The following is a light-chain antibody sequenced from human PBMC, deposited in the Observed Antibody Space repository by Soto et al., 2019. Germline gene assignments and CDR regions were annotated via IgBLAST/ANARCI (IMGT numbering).Light chain of an antibody. CDR3: QQYGSSPRIT. CDR2: GAS. V-gene: IGKV3-20*01. Sequence: EIVLTQSPATLSSFPGDRVTLSCRASQSVSSSYLAWYQQKPGQAPRLLIYGASSRATGIPDRFSGSGSGTDFTLTISRLEPEDFAVYYCQQYGSSPRITFGQGTRLEIK. J-gene: IGKJ5*01. CDR1: QSVSSSY.